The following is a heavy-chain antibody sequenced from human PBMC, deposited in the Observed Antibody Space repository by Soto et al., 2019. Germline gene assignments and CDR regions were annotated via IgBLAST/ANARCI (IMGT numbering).Heavy chain of an antibody. V-gene: IGHV4-39*01. D-gene: IGHD5-18*01. J-gene: IGHJ6*03. CDR1: GGSISSSSYY. Sequence: QLQLQESGPGLVKPSETLSLTCTVSGGSISSSSYYWGWIRQPPGKGLEWIGSIYYSGSTYYNPSIKSQVTISVDTSKNQFSLKLSSVTAADTAVYYCASSGYSYSWDYYYYYMDVWGKGTTVTVSS. CDR3: ASSGYSYSWDYYYYYMDV. CDR2: IYYSGST.